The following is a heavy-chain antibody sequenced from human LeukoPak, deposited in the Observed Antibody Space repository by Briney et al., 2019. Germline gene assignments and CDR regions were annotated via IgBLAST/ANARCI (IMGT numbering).Heavy chain of an antibody. CDR1: GFTFSDYY. Sequence: GGSLRLSCAASGFTFSDYYMSWIRQAPGKGLEWGSYISSSGSTIYYADSVKGRFTISRDNAKNSLHLQMNSLRAEDTAVYYCARGIRGSSWYYLSDPWGQGTLVTVSS. CDR3: ARGIRGSSWYYLSDP. D-gene: IGHD6-13*01. J-gene: IGHJ5*02. V-gene: IGHV3-11*01. CDR2: ISSSGSTI.